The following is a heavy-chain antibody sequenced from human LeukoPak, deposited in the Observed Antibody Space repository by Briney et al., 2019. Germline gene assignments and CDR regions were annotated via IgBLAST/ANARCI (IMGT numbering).Heavy chain of an antibody. CDR3: ARELGIVGATRDDY. J-gene: IGHJ4*02. V-gene: IGHV1-8*01. Sequence: ASVKVSCKASGYTFTSYDINWVRQATGQGLEWMGWMNPNSGNTGYAQKFQGRVTMTRNTSISTAYMELSSLRSKDTAVYYCARELGIVGATRDDYWGQGTLVTVSS. D-gene: IGHD1-26*01. CDR2: MNPNSGNT. CDR1: GYTFTSYD.